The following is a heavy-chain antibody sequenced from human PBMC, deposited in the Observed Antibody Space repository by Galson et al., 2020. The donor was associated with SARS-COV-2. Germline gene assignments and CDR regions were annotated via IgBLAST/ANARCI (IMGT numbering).Heavy chain of an antibody. CDR3: ARDPGYSYGYELEY. CDR1: GFTFSSYS. V-gene: IGHV3-21*01. CDR2: ISSSSYI. J-gene: IGHJ4*02. Sequence: GGSLRLSCAASGFTFSSYSMNWVRQAPGKGLEWVSSISSSSYIYYADSVKGRFTISRDNAKNSLYLQMNSLRAEDTAVYYCARDPGYSYGYELEYWGQGTLVTVSS. D-gene: IGHD5-18*01.